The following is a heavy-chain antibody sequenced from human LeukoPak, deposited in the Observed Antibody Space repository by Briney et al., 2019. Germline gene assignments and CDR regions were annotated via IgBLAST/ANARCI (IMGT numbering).Heavy chain of an antibody. D-gene: IGHD3-10*01. J-gene: IGHJ3*02. V-gene: IGHV4-39*01. Sequence: SETLSLTCTVSGGSISSSSYYWGWIRQPPGKGLEWIGSIYYSGSTYYNPSLKSRVTISVDTFKNQFSLKLSSVTAADTAVYYCASPNTYGSGSYSPRWAFDIWGQGTMVTVSS. CDR1: GGSISSSSYY. CDR3: ASPNTYGSGSYSPRWAFDI. CDR2: IYYSGST.